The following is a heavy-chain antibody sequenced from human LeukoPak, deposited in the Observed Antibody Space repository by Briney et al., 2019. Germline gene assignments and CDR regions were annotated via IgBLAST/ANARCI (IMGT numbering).Heavy chain of an antibody. CDR3: VRDRSLPYDAFDI. J-gene: IGHJ3*02. CDR1: GFTFSSYS. CDR2: ISSSSSYI. V-gene: IGHV3-21*01. Sequence: GESLKISCKVSGFTFSSYSMNWVRQAPGKGLEWVSSISSSSSYIYYADSVKGRFTISRDNAKNSLYLQMNSLRAEDTAVYYCVRDRSLPYDAFDIWGQGTMVTVSS. D-gene: IGHD1-26*01.